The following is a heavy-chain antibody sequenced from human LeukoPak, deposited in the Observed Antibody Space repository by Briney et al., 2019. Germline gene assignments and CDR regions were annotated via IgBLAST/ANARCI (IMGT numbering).Heavy chain of an antibody. J-gene: IGHJ4*02. Sequence: PGRSLRLSCAASGFTFSSYAMHWVRQAPGKGLEWVAVISYDGSNKYYADSVKGRFTISRDNSKNTLYLQMNSLRAEDTAVYYCARRNCSSTSCPRHFDYWGQGTLVTVSS. D-gene: IGHD2-2*01. V-gene: IGHV3-30-3*01. CDR3: ARRNCSSTSCPRHFDY. CDR1: GFTFSSYA. CDR2: ISYDGSNK.